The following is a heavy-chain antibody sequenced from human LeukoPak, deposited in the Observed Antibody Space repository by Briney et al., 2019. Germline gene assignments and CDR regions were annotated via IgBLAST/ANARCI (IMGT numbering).Heavy chain of an antibody. D-gene: IGHD2-2*01. CDR2: IYPGDSDT. J-gene: IGHJ4*02. CDR3: ARQWGDCSSTSCYSAY. V-gene: IGHV5-51*01. CDR1: GYSFASYW. Sequence: GESLKISCKGSGYSFASYWIAWVRQMPGKGLEWMGIIYPGDSDTRYSPSFQGQVTISVDKSISTAYLQWSSLKASGTAIYYCARQWGDCSSTSCYSAYWGQGTLVTVSS.